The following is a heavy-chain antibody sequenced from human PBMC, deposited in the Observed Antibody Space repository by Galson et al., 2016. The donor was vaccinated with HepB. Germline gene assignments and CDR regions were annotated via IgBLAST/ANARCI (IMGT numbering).Heavy chain of an antibody. CDR3: SHYRSDYDFLAGYYFDY. Sequence: PALVKPTQTLTLTCTFSGFSVTNGGVGMGWIRQPPGKALEWLALIFWDDDKRYSPSLKSRLTITKDTAKNQVVLTMTNMDPVDTATYYCSHYRSDYDFLAGYYFDYWGQGTLVTVSS. V-gene: IGHV2-5*02. CDR2: IFWDDDK. D-gene: IGHD3-9*01. J-gene: IGHJ4*02. CDR1: GFSVTNGGVG.